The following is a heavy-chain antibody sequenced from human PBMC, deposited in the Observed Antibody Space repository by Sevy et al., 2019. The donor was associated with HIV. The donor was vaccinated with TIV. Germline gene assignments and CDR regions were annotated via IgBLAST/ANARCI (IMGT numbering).Heavy chain of an antibody. CDR2: ISSGSSYI. Sequence: GGSLRLSCAASGFTFSYYTMNWVRQAPGKGLEWVSYISSGSSYISYTDSVKGRFTISRDNAKNSLYLQMNSLRPEDTAMYYCARDLVRGGHPFDYWGQGTLVTVSS. CDR1: GFTFSYYT. V-gene: IGHV3-21*06. D-gene: IGHD3-10*01. J-gene: IGHJ4*02. CDR3: ARDLVRGGHPFDY.